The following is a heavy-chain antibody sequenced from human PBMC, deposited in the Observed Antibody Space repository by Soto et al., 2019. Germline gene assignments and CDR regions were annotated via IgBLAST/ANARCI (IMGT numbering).Heavy chain of an antibody. D-gene: IGHD2-2*01. CDR1: GLAFSSYA. V-gene: IGHV3-23*01. J-gene: IGHJ4*02. CDR2: ISGSAGST. Sequence: PGGSLRLSCAASGLAFSSYAMSWVSQAPGKGLEWVSSISGSAGSTYYAESVKGRFTVSRDNSKDTLYLQMNSLTVEDTAIYYCAKDAGRYCTSASCAAFPLLDYWGQGALVTVSS. CDR3: AKDAGRYCTSASCAAFPLLDY.